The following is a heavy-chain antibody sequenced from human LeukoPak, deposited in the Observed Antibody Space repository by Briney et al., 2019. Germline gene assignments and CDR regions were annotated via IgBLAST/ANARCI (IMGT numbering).Heavy chain of an antibody. Sequence: GGSLRLSCAASGFTFSNYWMHCVRQAPGKGLEWVSRINERATIISYADSVKGRFTISRENARNTLYLQMNSLTAEDTAVYYCVRDLILVWTPGDDFDHWGQGTLVAVSS. D-gene: IGHD3-16*01. CDR1: GFTFSNYW. CDR3: VRDLILVWTPGDDFDH. J-gene: IGHJ4*02. V-gene: IGHV3-74*01. CDR2: INERATII.